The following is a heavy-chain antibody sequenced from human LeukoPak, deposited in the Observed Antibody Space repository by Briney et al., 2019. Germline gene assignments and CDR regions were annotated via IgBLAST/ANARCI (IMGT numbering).Heavy chain of an antibody. Sequence: GASVKVPCKASGYTITGYYMHWVRQAPGQGLESMGWINPNSGGTNYAQKFQGRVTMTRDTSISTAYMELSRLRSDDTAVYYCARGKVGATQPGSYWGQGTLVTVSS. CDR2: INPNSGGT. CDR1: GYTITGYY. CDR3: ARGKVGATQPGSY. V-gene: IGHV1-2*02. D-gene: IGHD1-26*01. J-gene: IGHJ4*02.